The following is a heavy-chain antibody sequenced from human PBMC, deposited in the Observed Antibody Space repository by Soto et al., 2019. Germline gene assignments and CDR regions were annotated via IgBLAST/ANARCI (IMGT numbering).Heavy chain of an antibody. CDR2: INAGNGNT. Sequence: ASVKVSCKASGYTFTNYAIHWVRQAPGQRLEWMGWINAGNGNTKYPPKFQDRVTITRDTSARIAYMELSSLRSEDTAVYYCARDGAVAGNINFDYWGQGTLVTAPQ. V-gene: IGHV1-3*01. CDR1: GYTFTNYA. CDR3: ARDGAVAGNINFDY. D-gene: IGHD6-19*01. J-gene: IGHJ4*02.